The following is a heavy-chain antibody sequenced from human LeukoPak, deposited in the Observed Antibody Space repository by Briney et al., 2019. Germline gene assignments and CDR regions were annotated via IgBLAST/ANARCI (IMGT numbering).Heavy chain of an antibody. D-gene: IGHD4-17*01. Sequence: GGSLRLSCAASGFTFSSYGMHWVHQAPGKGLEWVAFIRYDGSNKYYADSVKGRFTISRDNSKNTLYLQMNSLRAEDTAVYYCAKEGTMTTVTPDAFDIWGQGTMVTVSS. V-gene: IGHV3-30*02. CDR1: GFTFSSYG. J-gene: IGHJ3*02. CDR3: AKEGTMTTVTPDAFDI. CDR2: IRYDGSNK.